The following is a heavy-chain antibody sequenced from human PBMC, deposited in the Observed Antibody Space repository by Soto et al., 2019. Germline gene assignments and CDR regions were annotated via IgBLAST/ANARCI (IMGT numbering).Heavy chain of an antibody. J-gene: IGHJ1*01. D-gene: IGHD6-19*01. V-gene: IGHV3-73*01. Sequence: GGSLRLSCAASGFTFSGSAMHWVRQASGKGLEWVGRIRSKANSYATAYAASVKGRFTISRDDSKNTAYLQMNSLKTEDTAVYYCTRALATYSSGWSYETEYFQHWGQGTLVTVSS. CDR1: GFTFSGSA. CDR3: TRALATYSSGWSYETEYFQH. CDR2: IRSKANSYAT.